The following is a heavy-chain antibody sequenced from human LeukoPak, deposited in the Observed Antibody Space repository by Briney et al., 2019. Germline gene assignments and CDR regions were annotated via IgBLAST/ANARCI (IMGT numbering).Heavy chain of an antibody. CDR3: AKAGGDIKYRHFDF. J-gene: IGHJ4*02. Sequence: GGSLRLSCAASGFSFSSYCMNWVRQAPGKGLEWVAIIREDGSETYYVDSVKGRFTISRDNAKNSLYMQMNSLRVEDTAVYYCAKAGGDIKYRHFDFWGQGTLVTVSS. V-gene: IGHV3-7*01. D-gene: IGHD2-2*01. CDR2: IREDGSET. CDR1: GFSFSSYC.